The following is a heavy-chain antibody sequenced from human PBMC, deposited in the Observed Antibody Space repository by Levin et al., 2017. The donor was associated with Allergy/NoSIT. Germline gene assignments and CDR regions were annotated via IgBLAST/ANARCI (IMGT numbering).Heavy chain of an antibody. V-gene: IGHV1-46*03. CDR3: ARNTHRYYGSVTLVGAFDI. D-gene: IGHD3-10*01. CDR2: INPSGGST. J-gene: IGHJ3*02. Sequence: ASVKVSCKASGYTFTSYYMHWVRQAPGQGLEWMGIINPSGGSTSYAQKFQGRVTMTRDTSTSTVYMELSSLRSEDTAVYYCARNTHRYYGSVTLVGAFDIWGQGTMVTVSS. CDR1: GYTFTSYY.